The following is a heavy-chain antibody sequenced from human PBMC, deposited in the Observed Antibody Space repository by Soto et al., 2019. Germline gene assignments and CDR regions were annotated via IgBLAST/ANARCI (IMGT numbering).Heavy chain of an antibody. CDR2: IYHSGST. CDR1: GGSISSSNW. CDR3: ASVRGGYYYAMDV. D-gene: IGHD3-10*02. Sequence: QVQLQESGPGLVKPSGTLSLTCAVSGGSISSSNWWSWVRQPPGKGLEWIGEIYHSGSTNYNPSLKSRVPXSXDXPKTQFSLKLSSVTAADTAVYYCASVRGGYYYAMDVWGQGTTVTVSS. J-gene: IGHJ6*02. V-gene: IGHV4-4*02.